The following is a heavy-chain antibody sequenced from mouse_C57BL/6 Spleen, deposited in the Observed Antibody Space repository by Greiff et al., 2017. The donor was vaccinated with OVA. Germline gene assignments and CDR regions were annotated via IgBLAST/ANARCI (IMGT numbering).Heavy chain of an antibody. CDR2: ISSGSSTI. CDR1: GFTFSDYG. J-gene: IGHJ4*01. CDR3: ARGGAEDAMDY. V-gene: IGHV5-17*01. Sequence: EVHLVESGGGLVKPGGSLKLSCAASGFTFSDYGMHWVRQAPEKGLEWVAYISSGSSTIYYADTVKGRFTISRDNAKNTLFLQMTSLRSEDTAMYYCARGGAEDAMDYWGQGTSVTVSS.